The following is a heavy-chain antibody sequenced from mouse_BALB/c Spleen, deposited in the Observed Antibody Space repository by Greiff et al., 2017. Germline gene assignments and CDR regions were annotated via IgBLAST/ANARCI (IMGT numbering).Heavy chain of an antibody. Sequence: EVKLVESGAELVKPGASVKLSCTASGFNIKDTYMHWVKQRPEQGLEWIGRIDPANGNTKYDPKFQGKATITADTSSNTAYLQLSSLTSEDTAVYYCARFWVLYAMDYWGQGTSVTVSS. D-gene: IGHD4-1*01. CDR1: GFNIKDTY. J-gene: IGHJ4*01. V-gene: IGHV14-3*02. CDR3: ARFWVLYAMDY. CDR2: IDPANGNT.